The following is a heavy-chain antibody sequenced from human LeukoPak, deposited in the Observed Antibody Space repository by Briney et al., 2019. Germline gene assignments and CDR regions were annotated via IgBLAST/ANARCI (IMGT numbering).Heavy chain of an antibody. D-gene: IGHD3-10*01. V-gene: IGHV4-34*01. CDR3: ASIHQVRGSHTFDI. CDR1: GGSFSDYF. CDR2: INQRGSS. J-gene: IGHJ3*02. Sequence: SETLSLTCAVYGGSFSDYFWNWVRRPPGRGLEWIGEINQRGSSTYNPSLKSRVTMSLDTSKNQLSLKMTPVTAADTAVYYCASIHQVRGSHTFDIWGQGTMVTVSS.